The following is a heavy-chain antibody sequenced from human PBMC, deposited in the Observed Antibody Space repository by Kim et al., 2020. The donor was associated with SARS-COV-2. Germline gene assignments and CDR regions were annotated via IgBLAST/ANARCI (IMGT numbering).Heavy chain of an antibody. Sequence: SETLSLTCTVSGVSISSYYWSWIRQPPGKGLEWIGYIYYSGSTNSNPSLKSRVTISEDTSKNKFSLKLSTVSAADTAVYDCARPIDCSSTSYYGWFDPWGDGTLVTVS. CDR3: ARPIDCSSTSYYGWFDP. CDR2: IYYSGST. CDR1: GVSISSYY. J-gene: IGHJ5*02. D-gene: IGHD2-2*01. V-gene: IGHV4-59*08.